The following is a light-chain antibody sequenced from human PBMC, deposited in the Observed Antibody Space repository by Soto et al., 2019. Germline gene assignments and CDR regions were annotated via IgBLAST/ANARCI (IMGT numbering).Light chain of an antibody. J-gene: IGLJ1*01. V-gene: IGLV2-8*01. CDR1: SSDVGGYNY. CDR3: GTWDTSLSAYV. CDR2: EVR. Sequence: QSVLTQPPSASGSPGQSVTISCTGTSSDVGGYNYVSWYQQHPGKAPKLMIYEVRERPSGVPDRFSGSKSGNTASLTVSGLQAEDEADYYCGTWDTSLSAYVFGPGTKVTVL.